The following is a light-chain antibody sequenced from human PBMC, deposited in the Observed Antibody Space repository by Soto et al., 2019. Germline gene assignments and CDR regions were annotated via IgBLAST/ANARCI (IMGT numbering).Light chain of an antibody. CDR3: QQYNNWKWT. J-gene: IGKJ1*01. V-gene: IGKV3-15*01. CDR2: GES. CDR1: QSVSSN. Sequence: VMTQSPATLSLSPGESATLSCRASQSVSSNLAWYQQKTGQAPRLLIYGESTRATGIPDRLSGSGSGTELNLTISSLQSEDFAVYYCQQYNNWKWTFGQGTKVDIK.